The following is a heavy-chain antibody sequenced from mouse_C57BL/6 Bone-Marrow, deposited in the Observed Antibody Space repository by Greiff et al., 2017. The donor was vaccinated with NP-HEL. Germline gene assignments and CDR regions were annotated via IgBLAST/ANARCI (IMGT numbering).Heavy chain of an antibody. Sequence: QVQLQQSGAELVRPGTSVKVSCKASGYAFTNYLIEWVKQRPGQGLEWIGVINPGSGGTNYNEKFKGKATLTADKSSSTAYMQLSSLTSEDSAVYCCARRGGTLYYYAMDYGGQGTAVTVSS. CDR3: ARRGGTLYYYAMDY. CDR1: GYAFTNYL. V-gene: IGHV1-54*01. J-gene: IGHJ4*01. CDR2: INPGSGGT. D-gene: IGHD2-14*01.